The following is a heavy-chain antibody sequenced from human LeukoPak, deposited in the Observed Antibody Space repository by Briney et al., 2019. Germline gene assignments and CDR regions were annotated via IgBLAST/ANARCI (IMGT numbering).Heavy chain of an antibody. D-gene: IGHD6-19*01. V-gene: IGHV1-2*02. CDR2: INPNSGGT. CDR1: GYTFTGYY. J-gene: IGHJ4*02. CDR3: ARPRGQSSGWYPNDY. Sequence: ASVKVSCKASGYTFTGYYMHWVRQAPGQGLEWMGWINPNSGGTNYAQKFQGRVTMTRDTSISTAYMELSRLRSDDTAVYYCARPRGQSSGWYPNDYWGQGTLVTVSS.